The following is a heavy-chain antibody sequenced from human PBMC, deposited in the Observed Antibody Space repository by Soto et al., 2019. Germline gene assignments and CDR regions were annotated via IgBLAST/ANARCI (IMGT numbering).Heavy chain of an antibody. CDR2: IYYSGST. CDR1: GGSISSNY. D-gene: IGHD6-13*01. V-gene: IGHV4-59*01. J-gene: IGHJ4*02. Sequence: SETLSLTCSVSGGSISSNYWSWIRQPPGKGLEWIGYIYYSGSTNYNPSLKSRVTISVDTSKNQFSLKLSSVTAADTAVYYCARGGGAAAADYWGQGTLVTVSS. CDR3: ARGGGAAAADY.